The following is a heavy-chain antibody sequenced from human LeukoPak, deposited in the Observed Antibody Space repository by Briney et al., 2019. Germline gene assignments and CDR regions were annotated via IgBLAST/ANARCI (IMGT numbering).Heavy chain of an antibody. D-gene: IGHD2-8*02. V-gene: IGHV1-18*01. J-gene: IGHJ6*04. CDR3: ARSGILVTGVRMDV. CDR1: GYIFKSYG. CDR2: ISGFNGKT. Sequence: ASVKVSCKASGYIFKSYGVNWVRQAPGQGLEWVGWISGFNGKTDYAQRFQGRVTMTRDTSTSTAYMELRSLRSEDTAVYYCARSGILVTGVRMDVWGKGTTAIVSS.